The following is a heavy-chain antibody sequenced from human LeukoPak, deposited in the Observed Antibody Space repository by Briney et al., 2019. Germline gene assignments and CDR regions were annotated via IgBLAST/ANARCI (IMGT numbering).Heavy chain of an antibody. CDR2: ISSSGGST. V-gene: IGHV3-23*01. D-gene: IGHD6-13*01. CDR1: GFTFNDYA. CDR3: AKYDLSSSWTRTGFDY. Sequence: GGSLRLSCAASGFTFNDYAMSWVRQAPGKGLERISSISSSGGSTFDADSVKGRFTISRDNSKNTLYLQMNSLRVEDTAIYYCAKYDLSSSWTRTGFDYWGQGTLVTVSP. J-gene: IGHJ4*02.